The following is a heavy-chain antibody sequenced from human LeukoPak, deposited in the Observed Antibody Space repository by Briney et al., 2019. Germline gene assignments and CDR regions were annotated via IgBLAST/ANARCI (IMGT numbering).Heavy chain of an antibody. CDR1: GFTFSSYG. Sequence: GGSLRLSCAASGFTFSSYGMHWVRQAPGKGLEWVAVIWYDGSNKYYADSVKGRFTISRDNSKNTLYLQMNSLRAEDTAVYYCARSGGSGRFIYNLFDPWGQGTLVTVSS. V-gene: IGHV3-33*01. D-gene: IGHD3-10*01. CDR2: IWYDGSNK. CDR3: ARSGGSGRFIYNLFDP. J-gene: IGHJ5*02.